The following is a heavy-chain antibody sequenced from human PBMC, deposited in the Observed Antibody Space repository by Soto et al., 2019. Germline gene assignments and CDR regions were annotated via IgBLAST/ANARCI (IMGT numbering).Heavy chain of an antibody. Sequence: SETLSLTCTVSGGSISSSSYYWGWIRQPPGKGLEWIGSIYYSGSTYYNPSLKSRVTISVDTSKNQFSLKLSSVTAADTAVYYCRGTLEYYFDYWGQGTLVTVSS. CDR3: RGTLEYYFDY. CDR1: GGSISSSSYY. J-gene: IGHJ4*02. CDR2: IYYSGST. V-gene: IGHV4-39*01.